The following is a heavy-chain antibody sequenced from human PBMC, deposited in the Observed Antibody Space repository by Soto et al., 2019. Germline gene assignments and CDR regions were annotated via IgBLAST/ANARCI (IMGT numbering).Heavy chain of an antibody. J-gene: IGHJ6*02. Sequence: EVQLLESGGGLVQPGGSLRLSCAASGFTFSSYAMSWVRQAPGKGLEWVSSISSSSSYIYYADSVKGRFTISRDNAKNSLYLQMNSLRAEDTAVYYCARVGGSSSSYYYYYGMDVWGQGTTVTVSS. CDR1: GFTFSSYA. CDR2: ISSSSSYI. CDR3: ARVGGSSSSYYYYYGMDV. D-gene: IGHD6-6*01. V-gene: IGHV3-21*01.